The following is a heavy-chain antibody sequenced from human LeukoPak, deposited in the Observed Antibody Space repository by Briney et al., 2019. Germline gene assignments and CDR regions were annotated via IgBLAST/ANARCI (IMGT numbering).Heavy chain of an antibody. CDR2: IYSGGST. Sequence: GGSLRLSCAASGFTVSSNYMSWVRQAPGKGLEWVSVIYSGGSTYYADSVKGRFTISRDNSKNTLYLQMNSLRAEDTAVYYCARSPRLYSSSNRRDYWGQGTLVTVSS. V-gene: IGHV3-53*01. CDR1: GFTVSSNY. J-gene: IGHJ4*02. CDR3: ARSPRLYSSSNRRDY. D-gene: IGHD6-6*01.